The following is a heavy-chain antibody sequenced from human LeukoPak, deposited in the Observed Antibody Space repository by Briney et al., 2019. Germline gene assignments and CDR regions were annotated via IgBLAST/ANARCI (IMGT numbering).Heavy chain of an antibody. CDR1: GYTFPSYW. CDR3: ARFAYGGDYFPGHY. CDR2: IYPGDSNT. D-gene: IGHD2-21*01. V-gene: IGHV5-51*01. Sequence: GESLKISCKGSGYTFPSYWIGWVRQMPGKGLGWMGIIYPGDSNTMYSPSFQGQVTISADKSISTAYLQWSSLKASDTAMYYCARFAYGGDYFPGHYWGQGTLVTVSS. J-gene: IGHJ4*02.